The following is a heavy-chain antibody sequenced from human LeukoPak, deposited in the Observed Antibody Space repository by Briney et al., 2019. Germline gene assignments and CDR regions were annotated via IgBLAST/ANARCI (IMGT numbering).Heavy chain of an antibody. CDR2: IYYSGST. D-gene: IGHD6-13*01. V-gene: IGHV4-59*01. CDR3: ARGAQAWQLVPFDF. CDR1: GGSISSYY. J-gene: IGHJ4*02. Sequence: SETPSLTCTVSGGSISSYYWSWIRQPPGKGLEWIGYIYYSGSTNYNPSLKSRVTISVDTSKNQFSLKLSSVTAADTAVYYCARGAQAWQLVPFDFWGQGALVAVSS.